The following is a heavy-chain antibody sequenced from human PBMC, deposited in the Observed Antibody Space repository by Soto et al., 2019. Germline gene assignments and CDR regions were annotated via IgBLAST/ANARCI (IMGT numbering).Heavy chain of an antibody. J-gene: IGHJ4*02. CDR2: ISGSGGST. V-gene: IGHV3-23*01. CDR3: AKSYDFWSGYYTRFDY. CDR1: GFTFSSYA. D-gene: IGHD3-3*01. Sequence: GGSLRLSCAASGFTFSSYAMSWVRQAPGKGLEWVSAISGSGGSTYYADSVKGRFTISRDNSKNTLYLQMNSLRAEDTAVYYCAKSYDFWSGYYTRFDYWGQGTLVTVSS.